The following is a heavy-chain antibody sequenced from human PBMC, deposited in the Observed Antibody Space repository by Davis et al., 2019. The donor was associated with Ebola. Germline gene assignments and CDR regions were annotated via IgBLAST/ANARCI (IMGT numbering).Heavy chain of an antibody. Sequence: SETLSLTCTVSGGSISSGGYYWSWIRQHPGKGLEWIGYIYYSGSTNYNPSLKSRVTISVDTSKNQSPLKLGIVTAADTAVYYCARRWAVSVRRGFNYDFWSGYSYASIFDHWGQGTPVTVSS. D-gene: IGHD3-3*01. V-gene: IGHV4-61*08. CDR3: ARRWAVSVRRGFNYDFWSGYSYASIFDH. CDR2: IYYSGST. CDR1: GGSISSGGYY. J-gene: IGHJ4*02.